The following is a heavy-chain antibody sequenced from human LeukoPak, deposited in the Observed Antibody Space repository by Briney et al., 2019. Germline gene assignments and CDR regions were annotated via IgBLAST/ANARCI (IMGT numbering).Heavy chain of an antibody. V-gene: IGHV4-31*03. D-gene: IGHD4-17*01. J-gene: IGHJ5*02. Sequence: SETLSLTCTVSGGSISSGGYYWSWIRQHPGKGLEWIGYIYYSGSTYYNPSLKSRVTISVDTSKNQFSLKLSSVTAADTAVYYCARVADGYGAYFEDWFDPWGQGTLVTVSS. CDR3: ARVADGYGAYFEDWFDP. CDR2: IYYSGST. CDR1: GGSISSGGYY.